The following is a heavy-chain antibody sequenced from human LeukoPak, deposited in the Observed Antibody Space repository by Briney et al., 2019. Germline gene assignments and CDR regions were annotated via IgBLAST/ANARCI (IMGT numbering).Heavy chain of an antibody. D-gene: IGHD4-17*01. J-gene: IGHJ4*02. CDR3: ARVGYGDFPDY. V-gene: IGHV3-48*04. CDR2: ISSSSSTI. CDR1: GFTFSSYG. Sequence: GGSLRLSCAASGFTFSSYGMHWVRQAPGKGLEWVSYISSSSSTIYYADSVKGRFTISRDNAKNSLYLQMNSLRAEDTAVYYCARVGYGDFPDYWGQGTLVTVSS.